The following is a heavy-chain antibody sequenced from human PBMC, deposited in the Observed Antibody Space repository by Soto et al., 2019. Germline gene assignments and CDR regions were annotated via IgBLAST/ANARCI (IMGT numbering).Heavy chain of an antibody. CDR1: GYTFTSYD. D-gene: IGHD6-13*01. Sequence: QVKLVQSGAEVKKPGASVKVSCKASGYTFTSYDINWVRQAPGQGLKWMGWMNPNSGNTGYAQKFQGRVTMTSNTSRSTAYMELSSLRSEDTAVYYCARGYSSPGDFDYLGQGTLVTVSS. CDR2: MNPNSGNT. CDR3: ARGYSSPGDFDY. J-gene: IGHJ4*02. V-gene: IGHV1-8*01.